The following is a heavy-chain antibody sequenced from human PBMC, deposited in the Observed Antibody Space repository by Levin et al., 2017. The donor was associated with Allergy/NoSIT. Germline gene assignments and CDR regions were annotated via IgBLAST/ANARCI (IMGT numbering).Heavy chain of an antibody. CDR3: AKDCTSWRMCDWVDP. J-gene: IGHJ5*02. V-gene: IGHV3-23*01. D-gene: IGHD6-13*01. CDR1: RFSFSTYA. CDR2: ISATGGST. Sequence: GGSLRLSCVASRFSFSTYAMSWVRQAPGQGLEWVSSISATGGSTYYEDSVKGRFTISRDNSKSTLYLQMNSLRADDTAVYYCAKDCTSWRMCDWVDPWGQGTLVTVSS.